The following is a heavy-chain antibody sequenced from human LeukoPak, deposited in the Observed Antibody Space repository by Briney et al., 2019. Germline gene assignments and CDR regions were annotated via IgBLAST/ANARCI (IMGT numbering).Heavy chain of an antibody. CDR3: ATEGGWQPTDYGDHVY. J-gene: IGHJ4*02. CDR2: ISPYNGNT. V-gene: IGHV1-18*01. CDR1: GYTFTNYG. Sequence: ASVKASCKASGYTFTNYGITWVRQAPGQGLEWMGWISPYNGNTNYPQKLQGRVTMTTDTSTSTAYMELRSLRSDDTALYYCATEGGWQPTDYGDHVYWGQGTLVTVSS. D-gene: IGHD4-17*01.